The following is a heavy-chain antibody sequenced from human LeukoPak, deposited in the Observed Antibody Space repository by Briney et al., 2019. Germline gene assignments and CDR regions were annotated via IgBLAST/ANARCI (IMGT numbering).Heavy chain of an antibody. Sequence: ASVKVSCKASGYTFTGYYMHWVRQAPGQGLEWMGWINPNSGGTNCAQKFQGWVTMTRDTSISTAYMELSRLRSDDTAVYYCAGGRAVAGTWYYFDYWGQGTLVTVSS. CDR3: AGGRAVAGTWYYFDY. V-gene: IGHV1-2*04. CDR2: INPNSGGT. J-gene: IGHJ4*02. D-gene: IGHD6-19*01. CDR1: GYTFTGYY.